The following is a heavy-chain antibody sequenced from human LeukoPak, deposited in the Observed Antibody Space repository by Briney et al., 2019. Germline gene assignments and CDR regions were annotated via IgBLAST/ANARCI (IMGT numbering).Heavy chain of an antibody. V-gene: IGHV3-48*04. Sequence: PGGSLRLSCAASGFTFSSYSMNWVRQAPGKGLEWVSYISSSSSTIYYADSVKGRFTISRDNSKNSLYLQMNSLRAEDTAVYYCARDLYSSSSGVDCWGQGTLVTVSS. CDR2: ISSSSSTI. CDR1: GFTFSSYS. J-gene: IGHJ4*02. CDR3: ARDLYSSSSGVDC. D-gene: IGHD6-6*01.